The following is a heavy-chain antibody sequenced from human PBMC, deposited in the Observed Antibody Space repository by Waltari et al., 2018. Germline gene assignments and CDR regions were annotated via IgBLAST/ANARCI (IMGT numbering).Heavy chain of an antibody. V-gene: IGHV1-69*12. CDR3: AREIVGPPSAFDY. CDR2: IIPIFGTA. Sequence: QVQLVQSGAEVKKPGSSVQVACKAPGSTFSSYASSRVREAPGQGLEWMGGIIPIFGTANYAQTFQGRVTITADESTSTAYMELSSLRSEDTAVYYCAREIVGPPSAFDYWGQGTLVTVSS. J-gene: IGHJ4*02. D-gene: IGHD2-15*01. CDR1: GSTFSSYA.